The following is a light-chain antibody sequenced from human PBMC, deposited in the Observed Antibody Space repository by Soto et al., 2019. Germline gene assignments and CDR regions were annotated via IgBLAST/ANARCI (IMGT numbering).Light chain of an antibody. CDR1: LSNIGATYD. CDR2: DDT. Sequence: QSVLTHPPSVSGAPGQRVTISCTWGLSNIGATYDVHWYQHLPGTAPKLLIYDDTNRHSGVPDRFSGSTSGTSASLAITGLRAEDEADDYCQSYDSRLSAVVFGGGTKVTVL. V-gene: IGLV1-40*01. J-gene: IGLJ2*01. CDR3: QSYDSRLSAVV.